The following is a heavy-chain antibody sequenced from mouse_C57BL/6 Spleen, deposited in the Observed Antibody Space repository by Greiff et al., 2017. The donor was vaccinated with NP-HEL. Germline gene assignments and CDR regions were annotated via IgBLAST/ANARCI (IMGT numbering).Heavy chain of an antibody. CDR3: ARGGVTLDY. J-gene: IGHJ2*01. CDR2: IDPSDSYT. Sequence: QVQLQQPGAELVMPGASVKLSCKASGYTFTSYWMHWVKQRPGQGLEWIGEIDPSDSYTNYNQKFKGKSTLTVDKSSSTAYMQLSSLTSEDSAVYYCARGGVTLDYWGQGTTLTVSS. CDR1: GYTFTSYW. V-gene: IGHV1-69*01. D-gene: IGHD2-2*01.